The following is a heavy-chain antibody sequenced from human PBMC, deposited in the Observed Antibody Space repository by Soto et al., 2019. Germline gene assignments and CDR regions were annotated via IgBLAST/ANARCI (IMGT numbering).Heavy chain of an antibody. CDR2: TRNRDPSYAA. CDR1: GFRFSDYY. V-gene: IGHV3-72*01. Sequence: EVQLVESGGGLVQPGGSLRLSCAASGFRFSDYYMDWVRQLPGMGLEWVGRTRNRDPSYAAEYAPSVRGRFTISRHESEDSMSLQLNSLKTEDTAVYYCARDTGGSYDFWGQGALVTVSS. CDR3: ARDTGGSYDF. D-gene: IGHD1-26*01. J-gene: IGHJ4*02.